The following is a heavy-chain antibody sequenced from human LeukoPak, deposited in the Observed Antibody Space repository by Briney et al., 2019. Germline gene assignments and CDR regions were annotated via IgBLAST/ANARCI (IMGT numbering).Heavy chain of an antibody. CDR3: AKDQTYTYGYDYYYYGMDV. CDR1: GFTFSSYA. D-gene: IGHD5-18*01. CDR2: ISGSGGST. V-gene: IGHV3-23*01. J-gene: IGHJ6*02. Sequence: GGSLRLSCTASGFTFSSYAMSWVRQAPGKGLEWVSAISGSGGSTYYADSVEGRFTISRDNSKNTLYLQMNSLRAEDTAVYYCAKDQTYTYGYDYYYYGMDVWGQGTTVTVSS.